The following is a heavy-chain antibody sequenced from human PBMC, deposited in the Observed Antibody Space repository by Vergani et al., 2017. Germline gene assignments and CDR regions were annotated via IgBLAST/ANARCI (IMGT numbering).Heavy chain of an antibody. Sequence: QVQVVQSGAEVKKSGASVKVSCKTSGYTFSNYYMHWVRQAPGQGLEWMGIINLSGGHTNYAQKFQGRVTMTRDTSTSTVYMELSSLRSEDTARYYCARGYYGILAGYRYWGQGTLVTVSA. J-gene: IGHJ4*02. CDR1: GYTFSNYY. V-gene: IGHV1-46*03. D-gene: IGHD3-9*01. CDR3: ARGYYGILAGYRY. CDR2: INLSGGHT.